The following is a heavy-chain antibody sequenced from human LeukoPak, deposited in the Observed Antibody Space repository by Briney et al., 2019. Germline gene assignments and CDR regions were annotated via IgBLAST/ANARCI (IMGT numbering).Heavy chain of an antibody. Sequence: GESLKISCKGSGYSFTNYWIAWVHQMPGKALEWMGIIYPGDSDTRYSPSFQGQVTISADKSISTAYLQWSSLKASDTAMYYCASSRSGWSFDYWGQGTLVTVSS. CDR2: IYPGDSDT. D-gene: IGHD6-19*01. CDR1: GYSFTNYW. J-gene: IGHJ4*02. CDR3: ASSRSGWSFDY. V-gene: IGHV5-51*07.